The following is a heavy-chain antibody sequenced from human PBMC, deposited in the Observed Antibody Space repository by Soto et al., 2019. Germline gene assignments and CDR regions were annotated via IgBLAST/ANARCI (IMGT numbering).Heavy chain of an antibody. V-gene: IGHV1-69*08. D-gene: IGHD6-19*01. Sequence: QVQLVQSGAEVKKPGSSVKVSCKASGGTFSSYTISWVRQAPVQGLEWMGRIIPILGIANYAQKFQGRVTIPADKSTSTAYMELSSLSSEDTAVYYCARDSPPIAVAATWGQGTLVTVSS. CDR1: GGTFSSYT. CDR2: IIPILGIA. J-gene: IGHJ5*02. CDR3: ARDSPPIAVAAT.